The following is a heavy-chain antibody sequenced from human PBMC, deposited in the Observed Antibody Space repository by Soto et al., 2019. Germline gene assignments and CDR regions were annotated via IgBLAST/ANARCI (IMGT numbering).Heavy chain of an antibody. CDR1: GGTFSSYA. D-gene: IGHD6-6*01. Sequence: GASVKVSCKASGGTFSSYAISWVRRAPGQGLEWMGGIIPIFGTANYAQKFQGRVTITADKSTSTAYMELSSLRSEDTAVYYCAREYSSSSGYYYGMDVWGQGTTVTVSS. CDR3: AREYSSSSGYYYGMDV. CDR2: IIPIFGTA. J-gene: IGHJ6*02. V-gene: IGHV1-69*06.